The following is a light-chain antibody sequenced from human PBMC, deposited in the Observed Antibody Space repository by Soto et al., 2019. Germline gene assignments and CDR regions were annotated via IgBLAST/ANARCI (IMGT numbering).Light chain of an antibody. CDR2: KAS. CDR1: QSISSC. V-gene: IGKV1-5*03. CDR3: QQYNSYPWT. J-gene: IGKJ1*01. Sequence: DIQMTQSPSTLSASVGDRVTITCRASQSISSCWAWYQQKPGKAPKLLIYKASSLESGVPSRFSGSGSGTEFNLNLSSRQPDDFATYYCQQYNSYPWTFRQGPKVEIK.